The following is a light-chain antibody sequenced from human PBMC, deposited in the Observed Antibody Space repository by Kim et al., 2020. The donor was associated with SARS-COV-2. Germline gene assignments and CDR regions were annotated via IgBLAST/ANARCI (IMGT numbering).Light chain of an antibody. CDR2: GAS. J-gene: IGKJ1*01. Sequence: IVLTQSPATLSVSPGERATLSCRASQSVSSNLAWYPQKPGQAPRLLIYGASTRATGIPARFSGSGSGTEFTLTISSLQSEDFAAYYCKQYNNWPPWTFGQGTKVDIK. CDR3: KQYNNWPPWT. V-gene: IGKV3-15*01. CDR1: QSVSSN.